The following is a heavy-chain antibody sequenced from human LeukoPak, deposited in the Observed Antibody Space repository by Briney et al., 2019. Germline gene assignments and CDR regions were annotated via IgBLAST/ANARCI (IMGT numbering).Heavy chain of an antibody. CDR2: IYYSGST. CDR1: GGSISSYY. Sequence: SETPSLTCTVSGGSISSYYWSWIRQPPGKGLEWIGYIYYSGSTNYNPSLKSRVAISVDTSKNQFSLKLSSVTAADTAVYYCARGGIQLWLYVLDYWGQGTLVTVSS. CDR3: ARGGIQLWLYVLDY. D-gene: IGHD5-18*01. V-gene: IGHV4-59*01. J-gene: IGHJ4*02.